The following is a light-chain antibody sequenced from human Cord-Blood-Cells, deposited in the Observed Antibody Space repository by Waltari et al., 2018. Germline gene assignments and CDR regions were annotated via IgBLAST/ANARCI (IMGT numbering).Light chain of an antibody. CDR3: CSYAGSSLYV. Sequence: QPRSVSGSPGQSVTISCTGTSSDVGGYNYVSWYQQHPGKAPKLMIYDVSKRPSGVPDRFSGSKSGNTASPTISGLQAEDEADYYCCSYAGSSLYVFGTGTKVTVL. CDR2: DVS. CDR1: SSDVGGYNY. V-gene: IGLV2-11*01. J-gene: IGLJ1*01.